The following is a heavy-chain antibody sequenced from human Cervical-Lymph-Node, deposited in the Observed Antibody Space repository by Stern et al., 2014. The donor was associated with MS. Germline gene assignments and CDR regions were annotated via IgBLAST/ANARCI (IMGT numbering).Heavy chain of an antibody. CDR2: INPNSGTT. CDR3: TRGIRYSASGNAPAFDI. CDR1: GYTFINYY. J-gene: IGHJ3*02. V-gene: IGHV1-2*02. Sequence: VQLVESGAEVKKPGASMKVSCKASGYTFINYYIQWVRQAPGQGLEWMGWINPNSGTTNYAQKFQGRVPMTRDTSITTTYMELSSLKSDDTAVYYCTRGIRYSASGNAPAFDIWGQGTMVTVSS. D-gene: IGHD1-26*01.